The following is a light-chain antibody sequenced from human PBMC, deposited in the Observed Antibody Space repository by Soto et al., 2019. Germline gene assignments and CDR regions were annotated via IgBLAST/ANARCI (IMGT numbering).Light chain of an antibody. CDR2: STN. J-gene: IGLJ3*02. V-gene: IGLV8-61*01. CDR1: SGSVSTSNY. CDR3: RLYMGSGIWV. Sequence: QAVVTQEPSFSVSPGGTVTLTCGLSSGSVSTSNYPSWYQKTPGQAPRTLIYSTNTRSSGVPDRFSGSILGNKAALTIMGAQADDESDYYCRLYMGSGIWVFGGGTKLTVL.